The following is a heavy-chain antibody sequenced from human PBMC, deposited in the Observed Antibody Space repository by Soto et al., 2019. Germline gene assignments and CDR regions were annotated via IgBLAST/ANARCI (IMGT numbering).Heavy chain of an antibody. D-gene: IGHD1-26*01. V-gene: IGHV1-18*01. CDR2: INNRNGNT. CDR3: ARAGNQWDHRYFDS. Sequence: QVQLVQSGAEVRKPGASLKVSCKASGHTFITYGVSWVRQAPGQGLEWMGWINNRNGNTNYAQKFQGIVTMTTDTSTTTVYMELRSLRSDDTAVYYCARAGNQWDHRYFDSWGQGTLVTVSS. J-gene: IGHJ4*02. CDR1: GHTFITYG.